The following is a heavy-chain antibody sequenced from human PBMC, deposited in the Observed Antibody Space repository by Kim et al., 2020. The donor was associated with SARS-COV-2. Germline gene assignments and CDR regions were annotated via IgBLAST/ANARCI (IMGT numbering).Heavy chain of an antibody. D-gene: IGHD3-22*01. CDR1: GFTFSSYA. J-gene: IGHJ6*02. V-gene: IGHV3-23*01. CDR3: ANYYDSSGYRPMGFYGMDV. Sequence: GGSLRLSCAASGFTFSSYAMSWVRQAPGKGLEWVSAISGGGGNTYYADSVKGRFTISRDNSKNTLYLQMNSLRAEDTAVYYCANYYDSSGYRPMGFYGMDVWGQGTTVTVSS. CDR2: ISGGGGNT.